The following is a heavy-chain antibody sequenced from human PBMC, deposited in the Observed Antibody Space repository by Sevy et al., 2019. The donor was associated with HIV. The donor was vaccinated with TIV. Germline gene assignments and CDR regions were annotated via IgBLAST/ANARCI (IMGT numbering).Heavy chain of an antibody. CDR1: GFTFSSYW. D-gene: IGHD1-26*01. CDR3: ARVRPRIVGAMGYCFDY. J-gene: IGHJ4*02. V-gene: IGHV3-7*03. Sequence: GGSLRLSCAASGFTFSSYWMSWVRQAPGKGLEWVANIKQDGSEKYYVDSVKGRFTISRDNAKNSLYLQMNSLRAEDTAVYYCARVRPRIVGAMGYCFDYWGQGTLVTVSS. CDR2: IKQDGSEK.